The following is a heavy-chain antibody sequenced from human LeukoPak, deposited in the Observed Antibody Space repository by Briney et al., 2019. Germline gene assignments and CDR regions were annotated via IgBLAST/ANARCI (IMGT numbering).Heavy chain of an antibody. V-gene: IGHV3-33*06. J-gene: IGHJ3*02. CDR3: VKESDAFDI. CDR2: IWHDGSEK. CDR1: GFIFSNYV. Sequence: PGXSLSLSCAASGFIFSNYVMHWVRQAPGKGLEWVAVIWHDGSEKYYGDSVKGRFIISRDNSKNTLYLQMNSLRAEDTAVYFCVKESDAFDIWGQGTMVTVSS.